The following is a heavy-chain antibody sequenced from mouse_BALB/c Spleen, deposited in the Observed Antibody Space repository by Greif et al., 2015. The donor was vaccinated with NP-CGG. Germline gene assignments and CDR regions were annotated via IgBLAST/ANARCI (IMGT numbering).Heavy chain of an antibody. CDR3: ARGEGLGAWFAY. V-gene: IGHV5-17*02. CDR2: ISSGSSTI. CDR1: GFTFSSFG. Sequence: EVQGVESGGGLVQPGGSRKLSCAASGFTFSSFGMHWVRQAPEKGLEWVAYISSGSSTIYYADTVKGRFTISRDNPKNTLFLQMTSLRSEDTAMYYCARGEGLGAWFAYWGQGTLVTVSA. J-gene: IGHJ3*01.